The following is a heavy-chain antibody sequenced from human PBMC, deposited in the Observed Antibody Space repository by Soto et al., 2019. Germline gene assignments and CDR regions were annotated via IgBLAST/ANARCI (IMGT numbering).Heavy chain of an antibody. CDR3: VRTSLVVAAATREDY. D-gene: IGHD2-15*01. J-gene: IGHJ4*02. CDR2: INSDGSSE. Sequence: EVQLVESGGGLVQPGGSLRLSCAASGFIFSSYWMHWVRQAPGKGLVWVSRINSDGSSESYADSVKGQFTISRNNAKTTLYLQMNGLRAEDTAVYYCVRTSLVVAAATREDYWGQGTLVTVSS. V-gene: IGHV3-74*01. CDR1: GFIFSSYW.